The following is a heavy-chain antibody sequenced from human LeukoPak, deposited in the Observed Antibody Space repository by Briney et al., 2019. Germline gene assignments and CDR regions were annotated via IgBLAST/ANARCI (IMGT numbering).Heavy chain of an antibody. CDR2: ISWDGGST. Sequence: GGSLRLSCAASGFTFSSYEMNWVRQAPGKGLEWVSLISWDGGSTHYADSVKGRFTISRDNSKNSLYLQMNSLRTEDTALYYCAKDISGYSSSWLDYWGQGTLVTVSS. CDR3: AKDISGYSSSWLDY. V-gene: IGHV3-43*01. CDR1: GFTFSSYE. J-gene: IGHJ4*02. D-gene: IGHD6-13*01.